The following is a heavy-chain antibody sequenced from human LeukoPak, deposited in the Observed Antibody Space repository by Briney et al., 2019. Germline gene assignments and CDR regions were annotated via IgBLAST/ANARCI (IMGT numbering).Heavy chain of an antibody. V-gene: IGHV3-23*01. CDR2: ISGSGGST. CDR1: GFTFSSYA. D-gene: IGHD6-13*01. J-gene: IGHJ5*02. Sequence: QTGGSLRLSCAASGFTFSSYAMSWVRQAPGKGLEWVSAISGSGGSTYYADSVKGRFTISRDNSKNTLYLQMNSLRAEDTAVYYCAKGGISVARIAAAGTLGWFDPWGQGTLVTVSS. CDR3: AKGGISVARIAAAGTLGWFDP.